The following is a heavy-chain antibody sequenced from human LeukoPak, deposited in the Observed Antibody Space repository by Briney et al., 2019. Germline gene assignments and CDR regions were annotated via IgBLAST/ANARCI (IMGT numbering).Heavy chain of an antibody. CDR2: INPSGGST. V-gene: IGHV1-46*01. Sequence: ASVKVSCKASGYTFTSYYMHWVRQAPGQGLEWMGIINPSGGSTSYAQKFQGRVTMTRDTSTNTVYMELSGLRSEDTAVYYCARDHVIVVGTIDYWGQGTLVTVSS. J-gene: IGHJ4*02. D-gene: IGHD3-22*01. CDR1: GYTFTSYY. CDR3: ARDHVIVVGTIDY.